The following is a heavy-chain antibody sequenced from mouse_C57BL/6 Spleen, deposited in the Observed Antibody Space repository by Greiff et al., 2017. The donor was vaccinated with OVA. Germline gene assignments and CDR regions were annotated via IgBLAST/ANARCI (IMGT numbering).Heavy chain of an antibody. Sequence: EVQLQESGPVLVKPGASVKMSCKASGYTFTDYYMNWVKQSHGKSLEWIGVINPYNGGTSYNQKFKGKATLTVDKSSSTAYMELNSLTSEDSAVYYCARRGYDYDDYYAMDYWGQGTSVTVSS. CDR2: INPYNGGT. J-gene: IGHJ4*01. D-gene: IGHD2-4*01. CDR1: GYTFTDYY. V-gene: IGHV1-19*01. CDR3: ARRGYDYDDYYAMDY.